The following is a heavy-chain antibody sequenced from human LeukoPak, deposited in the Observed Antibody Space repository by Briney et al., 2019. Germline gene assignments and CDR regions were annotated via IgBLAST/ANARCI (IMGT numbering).Heavy chain of an antibody. D-gene: IGHD6-13*01. Sequence: SETLSPTCAVYGGSFSGYYWSWIRQPPGKGLEWIGEINHSGSTNYNPSLKSRVTISIDTSKNQFSLKLSSVTAADTALYYCARGPGTWYYYWGQGTLVTVSS. J-gene: IGHJ4*02. CDR1: GGSFSGYY. V-gene: IGHV4-34*01. CDR3: ARGPGTWYYY. CDR2: INHSGST.